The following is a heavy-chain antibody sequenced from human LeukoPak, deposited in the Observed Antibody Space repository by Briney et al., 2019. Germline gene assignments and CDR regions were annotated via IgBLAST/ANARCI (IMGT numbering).Heavy chain of an antibody. CDR3: AKDRASYGSGIYYYYYGMDV. Sequence: GGSLRLSCAASGFTFSSYAMSWVRQAPGKGLEWVSAISGSGGSTYYADSVKGRFTISRDNSENTLYLQMNSLRAEDTAVYYCAKDRASYGSGIYYYYYGMDVWGQGTTVTVSS. CDR2: ISGSGGST. J-gene: IGHJ6*02. V-gene: IGHV3-23*01. CDR1: GFTFSSYA. D-gene: IGHD3-10*01.